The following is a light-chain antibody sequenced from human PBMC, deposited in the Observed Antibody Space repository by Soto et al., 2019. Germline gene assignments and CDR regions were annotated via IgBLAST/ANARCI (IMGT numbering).Light chain of an antibody. J-gene: IGLJ1*01. CDR3: SSYRSGSTYV. V-gene: IGLV2-14*01. Sequence: QSALTLPASVSGSPGQSITISCTGTSSDIGDYNYVSWYQQHPGKAPKLMIYDVSNRPSGVSNRFSGSKSGNTASLTISGLQAEDEADYYCSSYRSGSTYVFGTGTKVTVL. CDR2: DVS. CDR1: SSDIGDYNY.